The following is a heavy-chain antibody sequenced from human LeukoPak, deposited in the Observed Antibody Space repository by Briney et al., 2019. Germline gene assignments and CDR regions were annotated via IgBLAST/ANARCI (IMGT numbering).Heavy chain of an antibody. CDR1: GGSISSYY. CDR3: ARGSSGYRAPGY. CDR2: IYYSGST. J-gene: IGHJ4*02. V-gene: IGHV4-59*01. D-gene: IGHD3-22*01. Sequence: PSETLSLTCTVSGGSISSYYWSWIRQPPGKGLEWIGYIYYSGSTNYNPSLESRVTISVDTSKNQFSLKLSSVTAADTAVYYCARGSSGYRAPGYWGQGTLVTVSS.